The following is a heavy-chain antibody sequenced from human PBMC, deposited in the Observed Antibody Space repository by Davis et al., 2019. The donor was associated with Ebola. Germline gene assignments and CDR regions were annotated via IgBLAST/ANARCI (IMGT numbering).Heavy chain of an antibody. CDR3: AKGNNYGRGYYYYYMDV. D-gene: IGHD3-16*01. CDR1: DFRFSNYA. CDR2: IGGSGADA. Sequence: PGGSLRLSFAASDFRFSNYAMNWVRQAPGKGLEWVAGIGGSGADAFYPDSAKGRFTISRDNSKNTFYVQMDSLRAKDTATYYLAKGNNYGRGYYYYYMDVWGKGTTVTVSS. J-gene: IGHJ6*03. V-gene: IGHV3-23*01.